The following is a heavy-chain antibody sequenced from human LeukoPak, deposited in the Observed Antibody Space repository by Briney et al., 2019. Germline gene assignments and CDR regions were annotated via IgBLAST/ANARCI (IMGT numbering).Heavy chain of an antibody. CDR2: IYYSGST. V-gene: IGHV4-31*03. D-gene: IGHD5-24*01. J-gene: IGHJ5*02. CDR1: GGSISSGGYY. Sequence: SQTLSLTCTVSGGSISSGGYYWSWIRQHPGKGLEWIGYIYYSGSTYYNPSPKSRVTISVDTSKNQFSLKLSSVTAADTAVYYCARGCMGWLHRKGWFDPWGQGTLVTVSS. CDR3: ARGCMGWLHRKGWFDP.